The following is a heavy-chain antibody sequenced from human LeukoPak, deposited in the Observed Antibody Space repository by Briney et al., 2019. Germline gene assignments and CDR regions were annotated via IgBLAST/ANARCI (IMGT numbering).Heavy chain of an antibody. V-gene: IGHV3-7*01. CDR2: IKQDGSEK. CDR3: ARDLSGKQLVFDY. D-gene: IGHD6-6*01. J-gene: IGHJ4*02. Sequence: PGGSLRLSRAASGFTFSSYWMSWVRQAPGKGLEWVANIKQDGSEKYYVDSVKGRFTISRDNAKNSPYLQMNSLRAEDTAVYYCARDLSGKQLVFDYWGQGTLVTVSS. CDR1: GFTFSSYW.